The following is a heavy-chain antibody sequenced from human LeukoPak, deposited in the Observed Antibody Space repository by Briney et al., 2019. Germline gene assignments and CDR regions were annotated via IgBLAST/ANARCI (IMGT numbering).Heavy chain of an antibody. CDR3: AIATVATTRTWGY. V-gene: IGHV1-69*13. CDR2: IIPIFGTA. D-gene: IGHD4-11*01. CDR1: GGTFSRYA. J-gene: IGHJ4*02. Sequence: GASVKVSCKASGGTFSRYAISWVRQAPGQGLAWMGGIIPIFGTANYAQKFQGRVTITADESTSTAYIELSSLRSEDTAVYYCAIATVATTRTWGYWGQGTLVTVSS.